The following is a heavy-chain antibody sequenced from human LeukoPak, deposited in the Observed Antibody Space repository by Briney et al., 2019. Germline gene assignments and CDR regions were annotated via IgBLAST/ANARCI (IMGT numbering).Heavy chain of an antibody. D-gene: IGHD2-2*01. J-gene: IGHJ4*02. Sequence: TLSLTCTVSSGSISSSSYYWGWIRQPPGKGLEWIGSIYYSGSTYYNPSLKSRVTISVDTSKNQFSLKLSSVTAADTAVYYCATLGYCSSTSCSAFDYWGQGTLVTVSS. CDR2: IYYSGST. V-gene: IGHV4-39*01. CDR1: SGSISSSSYY. CDR3: ATLGYCSSTSCSAFDY.